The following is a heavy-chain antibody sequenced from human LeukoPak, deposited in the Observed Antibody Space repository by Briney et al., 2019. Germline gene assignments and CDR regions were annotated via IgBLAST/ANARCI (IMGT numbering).Heavy chain of an antibody. J-gene: IGHJ4*02. D-gene: IGHD1-26*01. CDR3: AKDGFGVGATYFDY. CDR2: ISYDGSNK. V-gene: IGHV3-30*18. CDR1: GFSFSSYA. Sequence: GGSLRLSCATSGFSFSSYAMSWVRQAPGKGLEWVAVISYDGSNKYYADSVKGRFTISRDNSKNTLYLQMNSLRAEDTAVYYCAKDGFGVGATYFDYWGQGTLVTVSS.